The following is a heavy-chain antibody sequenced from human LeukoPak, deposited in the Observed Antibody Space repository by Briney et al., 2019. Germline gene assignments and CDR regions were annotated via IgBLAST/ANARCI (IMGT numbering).Heavy chain of an antibody. D-gene: IGHD3-10*01. CDR1: GFTFSSYS. CDR2: ISSSSSYI. Sequence: GGSLRLSCAASGFTFSSYSMNWVRQAPGKGLEWVSSISSSSSYIYYADSMKGRFTISRDNAKNSLYLQMNSLRAEDTAVYYCARDFGYLDAFDIWGQGTMVTVSS. V-gene: IGHV3-21*01. J-gene: IGHJ3*02. CDR3: ARDFGYLDAFDI.